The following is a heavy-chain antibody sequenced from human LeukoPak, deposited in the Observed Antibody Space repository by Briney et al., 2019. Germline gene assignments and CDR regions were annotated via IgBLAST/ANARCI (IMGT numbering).Heavy chain of an antibody. Sequence: GGSLRLSCAASGFTFSSYAMSWVRQAPGKGLEWVSAISSSGGSTYYADSVKGRFTISRDNSKNTLYLQMNSLRAEDTAVYYCAKATAGYCSSTSCYPIDPWGQGTLVTVSS. D-gene: IGHD2-2*01. CDR1: GFTFSSYA. CDR2: ISSSGGST. J-gene: IGHJ5*02. CDR3: AKATAGYCSSTSCYPIDP. V-gene: IGHV3-23*01.